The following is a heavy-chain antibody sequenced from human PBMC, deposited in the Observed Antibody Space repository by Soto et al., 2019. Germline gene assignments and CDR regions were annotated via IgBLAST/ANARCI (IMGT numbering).Heavy chain of an antibody. CDR1: GGSISSYY. CDR2: IYYSGST. V-gene: IGHV4-59*01. Sequence: SETLSLTCTVSGGSISSYYWSWIRQPPGKGLEWIRYIYYSGSTNYNPSLKSRVTISVDTSKNQFSLKLSSVTAADTAVYYCARGGLRYTYGMDVWGQGTTVTVSS. D-gene: IGHD3-9*01. CDR3: ARGGLRYTYGMDV. J-gene: IGHJ6*02.